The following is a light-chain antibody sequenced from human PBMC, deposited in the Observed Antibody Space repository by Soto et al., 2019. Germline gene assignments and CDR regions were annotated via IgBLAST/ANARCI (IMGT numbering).Light chain of an antibody. V-gene: IGKV1-5*01. J-gene: IGKJ2*01. CDR3: QQDDNSSPS. CDR1: QNISVW. Sequence: DIQMTQSPSTLSASVGDGVTITCRASQNISVWLAWYQQRPGKAPKFLIYDASNLETGVSSRFSGSGSWTEFTLTIRGLQPDYFATYYCQQDDNSSPSFGQGTKLEIK. CDR2: DAS.